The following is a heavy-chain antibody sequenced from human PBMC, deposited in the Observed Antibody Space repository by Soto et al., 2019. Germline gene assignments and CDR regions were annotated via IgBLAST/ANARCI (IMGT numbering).Heavy chain of an antibody. CDR3: ARCIQGDYYYGMDV. D-gene: IGHD5-18*01. J-gene: IGHJ6*02. CDR1: GYTFTSYA. V-gene: IGHV1-3*01. CDR2: INADYGNT. Sequence: ASVKVSCKASGYTFTSYAMHWVRQAPGQRLEWMGWINADYGNTQYAQKFRGRVTMTTDTSTTTVYMELTNLRSDDTAVYYCARCIQGDYYYGMDVWGQGTTVTAP.